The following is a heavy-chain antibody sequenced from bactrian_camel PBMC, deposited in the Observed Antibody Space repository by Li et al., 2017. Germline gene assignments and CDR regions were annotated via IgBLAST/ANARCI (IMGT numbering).Heavy chain of an antibody. CDR2: IGSSGTT. CDR1: GFTFSSYA. D-gene: IGHD3*01. J-gene: IGHJ7*01. V-gene: IGHV3S10*01. Sequence: VQLVESGGGLVQPGGSLRLSCAASGFTFSSYALRWVRQAPGKGLQWVSSIGSSGTTYYADSVKGRFTISRDNAKNTLYLQLNRLKTEDTAMYYCARVKHGPSGMDYRGKGTQVTVS.